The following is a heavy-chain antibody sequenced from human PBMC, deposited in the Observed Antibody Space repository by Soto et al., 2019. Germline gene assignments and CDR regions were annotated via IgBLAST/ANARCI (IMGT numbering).Heavy chain of an antibody. CDR1: GFIFSNYV. Sequence: QVQLVESGGGVVQPGRSLRLSCAASGFIFSNYVMHWVGHAPGKGLEWVAVISYDGNSKHYADSVKGRFTISRDNSKSTLYVQMNSLRAEDTAVYYCARSYCGDDCALDHWGQGTLVTVSS. J-gene: IGHJ4*02. D-gene: IGHD2-21*02. CDR2: ISYDGNSK. CDR3: ARSYCGDDCALDH. V-gene: IGHV3-30-3*01.